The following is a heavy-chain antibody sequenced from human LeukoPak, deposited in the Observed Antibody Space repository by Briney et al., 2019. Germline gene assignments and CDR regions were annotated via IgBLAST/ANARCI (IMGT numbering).Heavy chain of an antibody. J-gene: IGHJ4*02. CDR1: GGSISSGSYY. CDR3: AREEALGSGSFDY. Sequence: SQTLSLTCTVSGGSISSGSYYWSWIRQPAGKGLEWIGRIYTSGSTNYNPSLKSRVTISVDTSKNQFSLKLSSVTAADTAVYYCAREEALGSGSFDYWGQGTLVTVSS. D-gene: IGHD1-26*01. CDR2: IYTSGST. V-gene: IGHV4-61*02.